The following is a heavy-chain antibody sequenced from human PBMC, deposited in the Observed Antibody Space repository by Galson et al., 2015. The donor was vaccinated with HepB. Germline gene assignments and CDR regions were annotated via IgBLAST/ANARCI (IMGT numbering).Heavy chain of an antibody. V-gene: IGHV5-10-1*01. CDR2: IDPSDSYT. CDR3: ARATYYYDSSGYYLY. J-gene: IGHJ4*02. Sequence: SGAEVKKPGESLRISCKGSGYSFTSYWISWVRQMPGKGLEWMGRIDPSDSYTNYSPSFQGHVTISADKSISTAYLQWSSLKASDTAMYYCARATYYYDSSGYYLYWGQGTLVTVSS. CDR1: GYSFTSYW. D-gene: IGHD3-22*01.